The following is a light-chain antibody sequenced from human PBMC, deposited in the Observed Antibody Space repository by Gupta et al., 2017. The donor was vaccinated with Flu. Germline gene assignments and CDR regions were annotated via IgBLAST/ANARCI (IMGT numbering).Light chain of an antibody. Sequence: GQTARITCGGNNIGGKTVHWYRQRQGQAPVLVVDDDSGRPSGIPERFSGSNSGNTATLTISRVEAGDEADYYCQVWDSSSDLVVFGGGTKLTVL. CDR2: DDS. V-gene: IGLV3-21*02. J-gene: IGLJ2*01. CDR1: NIGGKT. CDR3: QVWDSSSDLVV.